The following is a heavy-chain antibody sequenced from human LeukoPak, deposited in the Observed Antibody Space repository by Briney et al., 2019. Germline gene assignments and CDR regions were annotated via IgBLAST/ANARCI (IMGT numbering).Heavy chain of an antibody. CDR1: GFTFSSYS. CDR2: IASETYGGTA. CDR3: TRDQTPYY. V-gene: IGHV3-49*04. Sequence: GGSLRLSCAASGFTFSSYSMNWVRQAPGKGLEWVGFIASETYGGTAEYAASVKGRFTISRDDSKSIAYLQMNSLKTEDTAMYYCTRDQTPYYWGQGTLVTVSS. J-gene: IGHJ4*02.